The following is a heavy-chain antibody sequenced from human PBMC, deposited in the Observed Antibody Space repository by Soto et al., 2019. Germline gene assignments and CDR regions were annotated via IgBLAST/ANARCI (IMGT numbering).Heavy chain of an antibody. V-gene: IGHV3-30*18. D-gene: IGHD4-4*01. Sequence: GGSRRLSCASSGFTFSSYGMHWVRQAPGKGLEWVAVISYDGSNKYYADSVKGRFTISRDNSKNTLYLQMNSLRAEDTAVYYCAKHRPGSLHLDYWGQGTLVTVSS. CDR2: ISYDGSNK. CDR3: AKHRPGSLHLDY. J-gene: IGHJ4*02. CDR1: GFTFSSYG.